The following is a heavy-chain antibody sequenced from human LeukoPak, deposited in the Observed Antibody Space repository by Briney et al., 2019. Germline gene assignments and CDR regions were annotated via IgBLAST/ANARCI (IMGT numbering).Heavy chain of an antibody. CDR3: ALTTVTTYSFDY. D-gene: IGHD4-17*01. CDR1: EFTFSSYA. V-gene: IGHV3-23*01. CDR2: ISGSGGST. Sequence: GGSLRLSCAASEFTFSSYAMSWVRQAPGKGLEWVSAISGSGGSTYYADSVKGRFTISRDNSKNTLYLQMNSLRAEDTAVYYCALTTVTTYSFDYWGQGTLVTVSS. J-gene: IGHJ4*02.